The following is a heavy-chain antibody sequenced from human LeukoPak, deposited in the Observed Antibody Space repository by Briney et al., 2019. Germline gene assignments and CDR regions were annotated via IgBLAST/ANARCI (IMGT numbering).Heavy chain of an antibody. CDR1: GFTVSDNY. CDR2: IYSAGAT. D-gene: IGHD1-26*01. Sequence: PGRSLRLSCAASGFTVSDNYMTWVRQAPGKGLEWVSSIYSAGATHYAESVKGRFTISRDNSKNTLYLQMNSLRAEDMAVYYCARIEWERLGRAFDIWGQGTMVTVSS. CDR3: ARIEWERLGRAFDI. V-gene: IGHV3-53*01. J-gene: IGHJ3*02.